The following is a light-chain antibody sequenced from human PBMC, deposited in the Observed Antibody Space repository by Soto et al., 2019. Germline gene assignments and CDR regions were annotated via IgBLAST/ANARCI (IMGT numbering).Light chain of an antibody. CDR2: GAS. CDR3: QQYNNWPPWT. Sequence: ENVMTQSQSTMSQSPGDRAPVSCRASQSVSSNLAWYQQKPGQAPRLLIYGASTRATGIPARFSGSGSGTEFTLTISSLQSEDFAVYYCQQYNNWPPWTFGQGTKV. CDR1: QSVSSN. V-gene: IGKV3-15*01. J-gene: IGKJ1*01.